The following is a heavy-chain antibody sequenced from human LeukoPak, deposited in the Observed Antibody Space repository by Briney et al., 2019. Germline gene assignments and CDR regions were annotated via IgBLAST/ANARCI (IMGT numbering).Heavy chain of an antibody. J-gene: IGHJ4*02. CDR2: IYYSGST. CDR1: GGSISSYY. CDR3: ATGRGYSYGYDY. Sequence: SETLSLNCTVSGGSISSYYWSWIRQPPGKGLEWIGYIYYSGSTNYNPSLKSRVTISVDTSKNQFSLKLSSVTAADTAVYYCATGRGYSYGYDYWGQGTLVTVSS. V-gene: IGHV4-59*01. D-gene: IGHD5-18*01.